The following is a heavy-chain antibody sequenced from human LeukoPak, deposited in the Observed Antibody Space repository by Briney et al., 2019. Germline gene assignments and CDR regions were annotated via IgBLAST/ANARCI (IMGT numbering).Heavy chain of an antibody. Sequence: GGSLRLSCAASGFTFSSYAMHWVRQAPGKGLGWVAVISYDGSNKYYADSVKGRFTISRDNSKNTLYLQMNSLRAEDTAVYYCVRGRELLREWFDPWGQGTLVTVSS. J-gene: IGHJ5*02. CDR2: ISYDGSNK. D-gene: IGHD1-26*01. CDR3: VRGRELLREWFDP. V-gene: IGHV3-30-3*01. CDR1: GFTFSSYA.